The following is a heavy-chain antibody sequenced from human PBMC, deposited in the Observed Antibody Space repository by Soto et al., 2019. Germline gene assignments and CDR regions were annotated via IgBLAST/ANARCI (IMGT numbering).Heavy chain of an antibody. J-gene: IGHJ4*02. CDR1: GFTFSSYA. CDR3: ARRGSGSYYDY. CDR2: ISGSGGST. V-gene: IGHV3-23*01. D-gene: IGHD1-26*01. Sequence: EVQLLESGGGLVQPGGSLRLSCAASGFTFSSYAMRWVCQAPVQGLEWVSAISGSGGSTYYADSVKGRFTISRDNSKNTLYLQMNSLRAEDTAVYYCARRGSGSYYDYWGQGTLVTVSS.